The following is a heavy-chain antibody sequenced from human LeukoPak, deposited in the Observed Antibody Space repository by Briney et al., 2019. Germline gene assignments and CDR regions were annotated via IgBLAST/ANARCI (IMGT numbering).Heavy chain of an antibody. CDR3: ARDSPESGYSYGLGAFDI. CDR1: GFTFTGYY. D-gene: IGHD5-18*01. V-gene: IGHV1-2*02. Sequence: PGRSLRLSCAASGFTFTGYYMHWVRQAPGQGLEWMGWINPNSGGTNYAQKFQGRVTMTRDTSISTAYMELSRLRSDDTAVYYCARDSPESGYSYGLGAFDIWGQGTMVTVSS. J-gene: IGHJ3*02. CDR2: INPNSGGT.